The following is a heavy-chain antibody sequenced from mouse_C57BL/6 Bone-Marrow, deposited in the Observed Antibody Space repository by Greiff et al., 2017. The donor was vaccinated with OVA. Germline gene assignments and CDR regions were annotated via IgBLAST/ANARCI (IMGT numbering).Heavy chain of an antibody. D-gene: IGHD2-12*01. CDR1: GFYIKNTY. CDR2: IDPANGNT. V-gene: IGHV14-3*01. Sequence: EVQLVESVAELVRPGASVKLSCTASGFYIKNTYMHWVKQRPEQGLEWIGRIDPANGNTKYAPKFQGKATITADTSSNTAYLQLSSLTSEDTAIYYCALYVGYAMDYWGQGTSVTVSS. J-gene: IGHJ4*01. CDR3: ALYVGYAMDY.